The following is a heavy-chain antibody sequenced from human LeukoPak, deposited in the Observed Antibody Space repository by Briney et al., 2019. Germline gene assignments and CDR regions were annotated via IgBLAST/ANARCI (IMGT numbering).Heavy chain of an antibody. Sequence: GGSLRLSCAASGYTFSSYAMSWVRHATGKGLEWVSTISGSGGSTYYADSVKGRFTISRDNSKNTLYLQMNSLRAEDMAVYYCAKGGIFDYWGQGTLVTVSS. CDR2: ISGSGGST. J-gene: IGHJ4*02. CDR1: GYTFSSYA. CDR3: AKGGIFDY. V-gene: IGHV3-23*01.